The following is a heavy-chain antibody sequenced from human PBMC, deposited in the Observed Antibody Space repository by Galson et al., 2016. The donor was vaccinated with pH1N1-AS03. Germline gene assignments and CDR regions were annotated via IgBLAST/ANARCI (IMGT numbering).Heavy chain of an antibody. J-gene: IGHJ3*01. Sequence: SETLSLTCIVSGDPMSGNYWNWIRRLPGKGLEWMGYIHFSGSTIYNPSLRGRVTMSIDRSKTQFSLKLTSATTADTALSFCVRQGNKYHRNAFDLWGEGTMVTVSS. D-gene: IGHD2/OR15-2a*01. CDR2: IHFSGST. V-gene: IGHV4-59*03. CDR1: GDPMSGNY. CDR3: VRQGNKYHRNAFDL.